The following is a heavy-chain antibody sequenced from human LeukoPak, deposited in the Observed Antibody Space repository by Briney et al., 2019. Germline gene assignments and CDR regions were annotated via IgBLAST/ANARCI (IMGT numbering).Heavy chain of an antibody. CDR1: GYTFTGYY. Sequence: PSVKLSCKASGYTFTGYYMHWVRQAPGQGLEWMGWINPNRGGTIYAQKIQGRVTMTRDTSTSTAYMELSRLRSDDTAVYYCAKGPPYYYDSSGDRFDYWGQGTLVTVSS. D-gene: IGHD3-22*01. CDR3: AKGPPYYYDSSGDRFDY. CDR2: INPNRGGT. J-gene: IGHJ4*02. V-gene: IGHV1-2*02.